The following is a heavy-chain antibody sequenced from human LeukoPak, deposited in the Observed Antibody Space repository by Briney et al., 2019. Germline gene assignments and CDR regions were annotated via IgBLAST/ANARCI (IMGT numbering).Heavy chain of an antibody. V-gene: IGHV4-4*07. CDR3: ARVSSSWYQDWYFDL. Sequence: SETLSLTCTVSGGSISNYYWSWIRQPAGKGLEWIGRIYTSGSTNYNPSLKSRVIMSVDTSKNQFSLKLSSVTAADTAVYYCARVSSSWYQDWYFDLWGRGTLVTVSS. CDR2: IYTSGST. D-gene: IGHD6-13*01. J-gene: IGHJ2*01. CDR1: GGSISNYY.